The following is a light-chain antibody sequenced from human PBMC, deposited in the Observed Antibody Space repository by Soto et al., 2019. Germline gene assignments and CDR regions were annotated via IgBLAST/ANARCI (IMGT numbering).Light chain of an antibody. CDR2: EDT. J-gene: IGLJ3*02. CDR1: NIGSDS. CDR3: QVWDSISDHWV. Sequence: SYELTQPPSVSVAPGQTARIPCGGNNIGSDSVHWYQQKPGQAPVLVVYEDTFRPPGIPDRISGSNSGTTATLTISWVEAGDEADYYCQVWDSISDHWVFGGGTKLTVL. V-gene: IGLV3-21*02.